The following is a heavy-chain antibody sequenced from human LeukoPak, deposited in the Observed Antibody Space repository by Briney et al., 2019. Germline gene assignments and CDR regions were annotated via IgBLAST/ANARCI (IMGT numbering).Heavy chain of an antibody. Sequence: GGSLRLSCAASGFTFRSSAMSWVRQAPGKGLEWVAVISYDGSNKYYADSVKGRFTISRDNSKNTLYLQMNSLRAEDTAVYYCARPPYSGSYYGNAFDIWGQGTMVTVSS. V-gene: IGHV3-30-3*01. J-gene: IGHJ3*02. CDR1: GFTFRSSA. D-gene: IGHD1-26*01. CDR3: ARPPYSGSYYGNAFDI. CDR2: ISYDGSNK.